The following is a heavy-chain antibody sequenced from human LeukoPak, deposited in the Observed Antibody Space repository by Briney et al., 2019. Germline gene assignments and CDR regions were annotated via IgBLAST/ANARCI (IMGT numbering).Heavy chain of an antibody. Sequence: GASVKVSCKASGGTFSSYAISWVRQAPGQGLEWMGGIIPIFGTANYAQKFQGRVTITADESTSTAYMELSSLRSEDTAVYYCARGPYYDSSGYYLKYYYYYMDVWGKGTTVTISS. CDR3: ARGPYYDSSGYYLKYYYYYMDV. D-gene: IGHD3-22*01. V-gene: IGHV1-69*13. CDR2: IIPIFGTA. CDR1: GGTFSSYA. J-gene: IGHJ6*03.